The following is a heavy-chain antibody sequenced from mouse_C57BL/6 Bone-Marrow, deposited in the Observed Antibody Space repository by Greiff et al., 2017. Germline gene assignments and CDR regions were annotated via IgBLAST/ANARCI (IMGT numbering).Heavy chain of an antibody. Sequence: EVQRVESGGGLVKPGGSLKLSCAASGFTFSSYAMSWVRQTPEKRLEWVATISDGGSYTYYPDNVKGRFTISRDNAKNNLYLQMSHLKSEDTAMYYCARVGFDYWGQGTTLTGSS. CDR2: ISDGGSYT. CDR3: ARVGFDY. CDR1: GFTFSSYA. D-gene: IGHD4-1*01. V-gene: IGHV5-4*01. J-gene: IGHJ2*01.